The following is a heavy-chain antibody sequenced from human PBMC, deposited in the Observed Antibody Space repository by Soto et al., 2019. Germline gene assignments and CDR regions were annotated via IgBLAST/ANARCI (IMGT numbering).Heavy chain of an antibody. CDR1: GGTFSTHA. CDR2: ITPMFGRA. Sequence: QVQLVQSGAEVKKPGSSVKVSCEASGGTFSTHAINWVRQAPGQGLEWMGGITPMFGRATYAKKFQGRVWITADESTSTVNMGLSSLRSEATAVYCCALEATHCDYTSSHYGMDVWGQGTAVIVSS. V-gene: IGHV1-69*01. CDR3: ALEATHCDYTSSHYGMDV. J-gene: IGHJ6*02. D-gene: IGHD6-6*01.